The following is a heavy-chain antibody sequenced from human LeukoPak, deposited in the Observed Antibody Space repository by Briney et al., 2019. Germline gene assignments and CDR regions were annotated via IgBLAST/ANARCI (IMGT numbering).Heavy chain of an antibody. CDR2: ISSSSNYK. D-gene: IGHD3-22*01. Sequence: GGSLRLSCAASEFTFSTYSMNWVRQAPGKGLEWVSSISSSSNYKYYADSVKGRFTISRDNAKNSLYLQMNSLRAEDTAVYYCARDKGYYDSSGYYPYYYYYGMDVWGQGTTVTVSS. CDR3: ARDKGYYDSSGYYPYYYYYGMDV. CDR1: EFTFSTYS. J-gene: IGHJ6*02. V-gene: IGHV3-21*01.